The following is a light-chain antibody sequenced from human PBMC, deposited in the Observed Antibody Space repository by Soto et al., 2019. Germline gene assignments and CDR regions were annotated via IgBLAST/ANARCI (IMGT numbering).Light chain of an antibody. J-gene: IGKJ4*01. CDR3: QQYSSSPGLT. Sequence: EIVLTQSPGTLSLSPGERATLSCRASQSVSSSYLAWYQQKPGQAPRLLIYGASSRATGIPDRFSGGGSGTDFTLTISRLEPEDFAVYYCQQYSSSPGLTFGGGTKVEIK. CDR1: QSVSSSY. V-gene: IGKV3-20*01. CDR2: GAS.